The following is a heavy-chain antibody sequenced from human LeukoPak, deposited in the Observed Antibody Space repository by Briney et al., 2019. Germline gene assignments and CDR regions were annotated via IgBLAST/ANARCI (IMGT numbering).Heavy chain of an antibody. V-gene: IGHV3-23*01. CDR2: ISGSGGST. D-gene: IGHD6-13*01. Sequence: GGSLRLSCAASGFTFSTYGMTWVRQAPGKGLEWVSVISGSGGSTYYADSVKGRFTISRDNAKSSLYLQMNSLRADDTAVYYCARVAEAAAFDYWGQGTLVTVSS. CDR3: ARVAEAAAFDY. CDR1: GFTFSTYG. J-gene: IGHJ4*02.